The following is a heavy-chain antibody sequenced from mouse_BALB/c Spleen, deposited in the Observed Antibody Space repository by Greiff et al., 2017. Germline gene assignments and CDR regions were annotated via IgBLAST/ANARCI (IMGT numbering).Heavy chain of an antibody. V-gene: IGHV1-67*01. CDR3: ARSGGPAWFAY. Sequence: VQLVESGPELVRPGVSVKISCKGSGYTFTDYAMHWVKQSHAKGLEWIGVISTYYGNTNYNQKFKGKATMTVDKSSSTAYMELARLTSEDSAIYYCARSGGPAWFAYWGQGTLVTVSA. CDR1: GYTFTDYA. D-gene: IGHD3-1*01. J-gene: IGHJ3*01. CDR2: ISTYYGNT.